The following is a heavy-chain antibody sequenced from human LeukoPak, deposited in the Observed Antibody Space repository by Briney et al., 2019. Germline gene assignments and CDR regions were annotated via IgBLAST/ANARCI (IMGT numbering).Heavy chain of an antibody. J-gene: IGHJ6*02. CDR3: AKDRHCSGGSCYPGPYYYGMDV. D-gene: IGHD2-15*01. CDR2: ISYDGSNK. V-gene: IGHV3-30*18. Sequence: GGSLRLSCAASGFTFSSYGMHWVRQAPGKGLEWVAVISYDGSNKYYADPVKGRFTISRDNSKNTLYLQMNSLRAEDTAVYYCAKDRHCSGGSCYPGPYYYGMDVWGQGTTVTVSS. CDR1: GFTFSSYG.